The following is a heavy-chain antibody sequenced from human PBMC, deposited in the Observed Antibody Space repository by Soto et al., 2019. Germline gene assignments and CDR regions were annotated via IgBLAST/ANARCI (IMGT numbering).Heavy chain of an antibody. CDR2: INAGNGNT. CDR1: GYTFTSYA. V-gene: IGHV1-3*01. J-gene: IGHJ6*02. CDR3: ARDTRIAAAGTTTISPLFRGMDV. D-gene: IGHD6-13*01. Sequence: ASGKVSCNASGYTFTSYAMHWVRQAPGQRLEWMGWINAGNGNTKYSQKFQGRVTITRDTSASTAYMELSSLRSEDTAVYYCARDTRIAAAGTTTISPLFRGMDVWGQVNTVPAS.